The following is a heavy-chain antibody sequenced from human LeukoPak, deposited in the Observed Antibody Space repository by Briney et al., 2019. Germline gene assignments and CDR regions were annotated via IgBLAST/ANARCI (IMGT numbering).Heavy chain of an antibody. CDR3: ARERQNKDFWSGGDY. Sequence: PGRSLRLSCAASGFTFSSYGMHWVRQAAGKALEWVAVISYDGSNKYYADSVKGRFTVSRDDSKNTMYLQMNSLRPEDTAVYYCARERQNKDFWSGGDYWGQGTLVTVSS. J-gene: IGHJ4*02. V-gene: IGHV3-30*03. CDR2: ISYDGSNK. D-gene: IGHD3-3*01. CDR1: GFTFSSYG.